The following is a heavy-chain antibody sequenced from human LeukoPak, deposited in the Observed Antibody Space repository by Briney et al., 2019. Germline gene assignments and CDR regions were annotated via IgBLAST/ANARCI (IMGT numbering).Heavy chain of an antibody. CDR1: GGSISSSSYY. CDR2: IYYSGST. D-gene: IGHD4-23*01. V-gene: IGHV4-39*07. Sequence: SETLSLTCTVSGGSISSSSYYWGWIRQPPGKGLEWIGSIYYSGSTYYNPSLKSRVTISVDTSKNQFSLKLSSVTAADTAVYYCLTVVSGVWYFDYWGQGTLVTVSS. J-gene: IGHJ4*02. CDR3: LTVVSGVWYFDY.